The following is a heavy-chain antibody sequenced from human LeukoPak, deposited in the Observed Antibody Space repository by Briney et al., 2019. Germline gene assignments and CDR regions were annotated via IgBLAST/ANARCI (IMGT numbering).Heavy chain of an antibody. CDR3: ARINYEGDS. Sequence: GGSLRLSCVASGFTFSSYWLHWVRHAPGKGLVWISHINNDGSYATYAESVKGRFAISRDNAKNTLFLQMNSLRAEDTAVYYCARINYEGDSWGQGTLVTVSS. J-gene: IGHJ4*02. CDR1: GFTFSSYW. V-gene: IGHV3-74*01. D-gene: IGHD3-16*01. CDR2: INNDGSYA.